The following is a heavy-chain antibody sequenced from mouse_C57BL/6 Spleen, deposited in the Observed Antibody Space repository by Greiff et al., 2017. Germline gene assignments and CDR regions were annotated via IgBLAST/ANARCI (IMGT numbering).Heavy chain of an antibody. V-gene: IGHV1-7*01. CDR2: INPSSGYT. CDR3: ANDYDGYFDV. D-gene: IGHD2-4*01. J-gene: IGHJ1*03. Sequence: QVQLKQSGAELAKPGASVKLSCKASGYTFTSYWMHWVKQRPGQGLEWIGYINPSSGYTKYNQKFKDKATLTADKSSSTAYMQLSSLTYEDSAVYYCANDYDGYFDVWGTGTTVTVSS. CDR1: GYTFTSYW.